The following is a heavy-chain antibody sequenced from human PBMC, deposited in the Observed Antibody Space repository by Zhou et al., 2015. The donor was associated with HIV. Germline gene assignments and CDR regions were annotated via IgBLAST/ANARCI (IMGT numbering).Heavy chain of an antibody. D-gene: IGHD2-2*02. CDR1: GGTFSSYA. CDR2: IIPIFGTA. CDR3: ARDDAYCSSTSCYIATD. J-gene: IGHJ4*02. Sequence: QVQLVQSGAEVKKPGSSVKVSCKASGGTFSSYAISWVRQAPGQGLEWMGGIIPIFGTANYAQKFQGRVTITADESTSTAYMELSSLRSEDTAVYYCARDDAYCSSTSCYIATDWGQGTLVTVSS. V-gene: IGHV1-69*12.